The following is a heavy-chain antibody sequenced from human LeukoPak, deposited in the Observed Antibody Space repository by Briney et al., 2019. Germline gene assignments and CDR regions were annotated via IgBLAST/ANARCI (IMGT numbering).Heavy chain of an antibody. CDR2: ISYDGSNK. D-gene: IGHD3-10*01. CDR3: AKGTMVHSFDY. V-gene: IGHV3-30*18. Sequence: GGSLRLSCAASGFTFSSYGMHWVRQAPGKGLEWVAVISYDGSNKYYADSVKGRFTISRDDSKNTLYLQMNSLRAEDTAVYYCAKGTMVHSFDYWGQGTLVTVSS. CDR1: GFTFSSYG. J-gene: IGHJ4*02.